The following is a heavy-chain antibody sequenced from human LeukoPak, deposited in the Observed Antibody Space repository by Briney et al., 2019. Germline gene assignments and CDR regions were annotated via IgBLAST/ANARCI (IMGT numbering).Heavy chain of an antibody. V-gene: IGHV4-34*01. CDR2: INHSGST. CDR1: GGSFSGYY. J-gene: IGHJ5*02. Sequence: SETLSLTCAVHGGSFSGYYWSWIRQPPGKGLEWIGEINHSGSTNYNPSLKSRVTISVDTSKNQFSLKLSSVTAADTAVYYCASQTYYYDSSGFDPWGQGTLVTVSS. D-gene: IGHD3-22*01. CDR3: ASQTYYYDSSGFDP.